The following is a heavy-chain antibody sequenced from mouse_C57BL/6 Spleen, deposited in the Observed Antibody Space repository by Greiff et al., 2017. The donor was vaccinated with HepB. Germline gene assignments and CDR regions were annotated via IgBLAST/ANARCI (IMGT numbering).Heavy chain of an antibody. J-gene: IGHJ4*01. Sequence: EVQLQQSGPELVKPGASVKISCKASGYTFTDYYMNWVKQSHGKSLEWIGDINPNNGGTSYNQKCKGKATLTVDKSSSTAYMELRSLTSEDSAVYYCAKGRAPMDCWGQGASVTVSS. V-gene: IGHV1-26*01. CDR3: AKGRAPMDC. CDR2: INPNNGGT. CDR1: GYTFTDYY.